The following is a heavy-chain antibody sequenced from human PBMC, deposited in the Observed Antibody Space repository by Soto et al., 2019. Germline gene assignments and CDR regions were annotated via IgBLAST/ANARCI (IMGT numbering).Heavy chain of an antibody. CDR3: ARHSLALRKNNWFDP. J-gene: IGHJ5*02. CDR2: IFYLGSS. Sequence: SETLSLTCTVSGDSITSSYFYWVWVRQPPGKGLEWIGSIFYLGSSYYNPSLKSRVTMSVDTSKNQFSLRLRSVTAADTALYFCARHSLALRKNNWFDPWGQGIMVTVSS. CDR1: GDSITSSYFY. D-gene: IGHD3-3*02. V-gene: IGHV4-39*01.